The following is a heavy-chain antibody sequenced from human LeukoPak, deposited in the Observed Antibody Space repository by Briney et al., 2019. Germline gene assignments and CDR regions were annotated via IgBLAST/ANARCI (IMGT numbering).Heavy chain of an antibody. J-gene: IGHJ4*02. CDR2: IQSKTYGEGT. CDR3: TASDHLYCSSSSCHFDY. V-gene: IGHV3-49*04. Sequence: GGSLRLSCAASRFTFSTYSMNWVRQAPGKGLEWVSFIQSKTYGEGTMYAASVRGRSTISRDDSRSTAYLQMNSLKTEDTAVYYCTASDHLYCSSSSCHFDYWGQGTLITVSS. CDR1: RFTFSTYS. D-gene: IGHD2-2*01.